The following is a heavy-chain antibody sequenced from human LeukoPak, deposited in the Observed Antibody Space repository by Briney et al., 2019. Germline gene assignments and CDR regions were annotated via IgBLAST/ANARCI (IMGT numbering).Heavy chain of an antibody. CDR1: GFTFDDYA. Sequence: PGRSLTLSCVVSGFTFDDYAMQWVRQAPGKGLEWVSGISWNSGSIGYADSVKGRFTISRDNAKNSLYLQMHSLRAEDMVLYYCARSRAAGNDAFDIWGQGTMVTVSS. CDR2: ISWNSGSI. V-gene: IGHV3-9*03. D-gene: IGHD6-13*01. CDR3: ARSRAAGNDAFDI. J-gene: IGHJ3*02.